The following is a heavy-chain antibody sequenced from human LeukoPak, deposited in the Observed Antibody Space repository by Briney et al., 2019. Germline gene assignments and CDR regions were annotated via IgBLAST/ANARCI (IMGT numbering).Heavy chain of an antibody. CDR2: ISGSGGST. CDR3: ARDLRLWFGESYYFDY. V-gene: IGHV3-23*01. D-gene: IGHD3-10*01. J-gene: IGHJ4*02. Sequence: PGGSLRLSCAASGFTFSSYAMSWVRQAPGKGLEWVSAISGSGGSTYCADSVKGRFTISRDNAKNSLYLQMNSLRAEDTAVYYCARDLRLWFGESYYFDYWGQGTLVTVSS. CDR1: GFTFSSYA.